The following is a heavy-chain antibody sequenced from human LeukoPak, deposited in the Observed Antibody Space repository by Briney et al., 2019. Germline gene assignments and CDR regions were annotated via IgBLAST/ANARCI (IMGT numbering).Heavy chain of an antibody. CDR3: ARDRRYSYGYRY. V-gene: IGHV3-11*06. J-gene: IGHJ4*02. D-gene: IGHD5-18*01. Sequence: GGSLRLSCAAPGFTFSDYYMSWIRQAPGKGLEWVSYISSSSSYTNYADSVKGRFTISRDNAKNSLYLQMNSLRAEDTAVYYCARDRRYSYGYRYWGQGTLVTVSS. CDR2: ISSSSSYT. CDR1: GFTFSDYY.